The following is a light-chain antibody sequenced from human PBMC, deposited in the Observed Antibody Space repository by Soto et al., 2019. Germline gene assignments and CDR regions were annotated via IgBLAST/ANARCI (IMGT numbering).Light chain of an antibody. CDR2: DVT. V-gene: IGLV2-14*03. CDR1: RSDVGGFNY. CDR3: NSYTSSNTYV. Sequence: QSALTQPASVSGSPGQSITIACTGTRSDVGGFNYVSWYQQHPGKAPKLMIYDVTNRTSGVSYRFSGSKSGNTASLTISGLQAEDEADYYCNSYTSSNTYVFGTGTKLTV. J-gene: IGLJ1*01.